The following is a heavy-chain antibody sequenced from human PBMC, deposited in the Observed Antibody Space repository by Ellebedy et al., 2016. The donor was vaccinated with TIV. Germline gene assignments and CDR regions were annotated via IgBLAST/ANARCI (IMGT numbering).Heavy chain of an antibody. CDR1: GGSISSGGYY. J-gene: IGHJ4*02. V-gene: IGHV4-31*03. D-gene: IGHD3-22*01. CDR3: ARAYYYDSSGYPRGDYFDY. CDR2: IYYSGST. Sequence: SETLSLTXTVSGGSISSGGYYWSWIRQHPGKGLEWIGYIYYSGSTYYNPSLKSRVTISVDTSKNQFSLKLSSVTAADTAVYYCARAYYYDSSGYPRGDYFDYWGQGTLVTVSS.